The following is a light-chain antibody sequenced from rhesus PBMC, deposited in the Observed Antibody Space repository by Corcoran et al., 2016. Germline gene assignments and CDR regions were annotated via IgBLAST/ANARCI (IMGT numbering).Light chain of an antibody. CDR1: QSLPHSNGNTY. V-gene: IGKV2-72*01. J-gene: IGKJ3*01. CDR2: GGS. Sequence: EIVMTQTPLSLPITPGEPASISCSSIQSLPHSNGNTYLHWFLQKPGQSPQLLIYGGSNRASGVPDRFSGSGAGTGFTLKSSKVESEDIEPYYCMQTIAFPFTFGPGTKLDIE. CDR3: MQTIAFPFT.